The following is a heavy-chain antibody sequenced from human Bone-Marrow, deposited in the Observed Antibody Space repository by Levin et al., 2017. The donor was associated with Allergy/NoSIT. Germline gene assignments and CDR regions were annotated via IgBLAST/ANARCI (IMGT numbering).Heavy chain of an antibody. D-gene: IGHD2-15*01. CDR3: AKDYGLGYCSGGSCSGVAFDI. V-gene: IGHV3-9*01. J-gene: IGHJ3*02. CDR1: GFTFDDYA. CDR2: ISWNSGSI. Sequence: PGGSLRLSCAASGFTFDDYAMHWVRQAPGKGLEWVSGISWNSGSIGYADSVKGRFTISRDNAKNSLYLQMNSLRAEDTALYYCAKDYGLGYCSGGSCSGVAFDIWGQGTMVTVSS.